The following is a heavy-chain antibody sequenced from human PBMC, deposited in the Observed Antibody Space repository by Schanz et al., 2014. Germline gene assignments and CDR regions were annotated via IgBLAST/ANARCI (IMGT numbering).Heavy chain of an antibody. V-gene: IGHV3-33*06. J-gene: IGHJ4*02. CDR1: GFTFGDYA. CDR3: AKSLESCPGGRCSRGYFDY. D-gene: IGHD2-8*02. CDR2: IWYDGSNK. Sequence: VQLVESGGGLVQPGGSLRLSCAASGFTFGDYAMTWVRQAPGKGLEWVAVIWYDGSNKYYADSVKGRFTISRDNFKGALYLQMSSLRAEDTAVYYCAKSLESCPGGRCSRGYFDYWGQGTLVTVSS.